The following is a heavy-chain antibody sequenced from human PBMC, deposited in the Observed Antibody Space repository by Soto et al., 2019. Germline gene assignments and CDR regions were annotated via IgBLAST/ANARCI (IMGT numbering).Heavy chain of an antibody. CDR1: VGSISSGGYY. Sequence: SDTLSLTCTVSVGSISSGGYYWSWIRQHPGKGLEWIGYIYYSGSTYYNPSLKSRVTISVDTSKNQFSLKLSSVTAADTAVYYCARVGCSSTSCYLDYWGQGTLVTVSS. D-gene: IGHD2-2*01. V-gene: IGHV4-31*03. J-gene: IGHJ4*02. CDR2: IYYSGST. CDR3: ARVGCSSTSCYLDY.